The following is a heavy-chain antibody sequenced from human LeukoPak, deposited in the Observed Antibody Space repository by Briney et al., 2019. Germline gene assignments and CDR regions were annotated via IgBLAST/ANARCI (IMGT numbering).Heavy chain of an antibody. Sequence: GGSLRLSCAASGFTFSSYSMNWVRQAPGKGLEWVSAISGSGGSTYYADSVKGRFTISRDNSKNTLYLQMNSLRAEDTAVYYCAKGSYYDSSGYYYPYYYYGMDVWGQGTTVTVSS. D-gene: IGHD3-22*01. V-gene: IGHV3-23*01. CDR2: ISGSGGST. CDR3: AKGSYYDSSGYYYPYYYYGMDV. CDR1: GFTFSSYS. J-gene: IGHJ6*02.